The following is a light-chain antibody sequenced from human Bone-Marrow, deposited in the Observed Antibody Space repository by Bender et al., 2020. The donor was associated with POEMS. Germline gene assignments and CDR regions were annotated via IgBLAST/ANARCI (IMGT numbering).Light chain of an antibody. J-gene: IGLJ3*02. CDR3: CSYAGSPWV. Sequence: QSALTQPASVSGSPGQSITISCTGTRVDIGIYNLVSWYQQHPGKAPKVLIHDVTKRPSGVSNRFSGSKSGNTASLTISGLQAEDEADYYCCSYAGSPWVFGGGTKVTVL. CDR2: DVT. V-gene: IGLV2-23*02. CDR1: RVDIGIYNL.